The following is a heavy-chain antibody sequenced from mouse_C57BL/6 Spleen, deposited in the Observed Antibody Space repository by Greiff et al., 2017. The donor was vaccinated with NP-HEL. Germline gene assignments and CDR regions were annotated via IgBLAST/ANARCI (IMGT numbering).Heavy chain of an antibody. Sequence: VQLQQSGAELVRPGASVKLSCTASGFNIKDYYMHWVKQRPEQGLEWIGRIDPEDGDTEYAPQFQGKATMTADTSSNTAYLQLSSLTSEDTAVYYCTTGDYYGSSYDYAMDYWGQGTSVTVSS. D-gene: IGHD1-1*01. J-gene: IGHJ4*01. V-gene: IGHV14-1*01. CDR2: IDPEDGDT. CDR1: GFNIKDYY. CDR3: TTGDYYGSSYDYAMDY.